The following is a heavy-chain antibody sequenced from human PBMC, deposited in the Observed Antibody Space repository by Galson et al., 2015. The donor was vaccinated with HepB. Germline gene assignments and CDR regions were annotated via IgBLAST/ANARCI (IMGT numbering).Heavy chain of an antibody. CDR1: GFTFSNAW. CDR3: TTDRGPGYSSDAFDI. D-gene: IGHD6-25*01. CDR2: IKSKTDSGTT. V-gene: IGHV3-15*07. J-gene: IGHJ3*02. Sequence: SLRLSCATSGFTFSNAWMNWVRQAPGKGLEWVGRIKSKTDSGTTDYAAPVKGRFTISRDDSKNTLYLQMNSLKTEDTAVYYCTTDRGPGYSSDAFDIWGQGTMVTVSS.